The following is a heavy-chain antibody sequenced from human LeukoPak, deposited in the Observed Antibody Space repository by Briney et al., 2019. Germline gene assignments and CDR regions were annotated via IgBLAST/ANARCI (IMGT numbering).Heavy chain of an antibody. CDR3: AKEGPNINWFDP. V-gene: IGHV3-30*02. CDR2: IRYDGSNK. CDR1: GFTFSSYG. Sequence: GRSLRLSCAASGFTFSSYGMHWVRQAPGKGLEWVAFIRYDGSNKYYADSVKGRFTISRDNSKNTLYLQMNSLRAEDTAVYYCAKEGPNINWFDPWGQGTLVNLSS. D-gene: IGHD2/OR15-2a*01. J-gene: IGHJ5*02.